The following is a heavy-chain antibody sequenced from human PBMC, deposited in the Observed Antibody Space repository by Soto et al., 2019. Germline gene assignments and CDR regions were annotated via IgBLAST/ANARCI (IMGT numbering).Heavy chain of an antibody. Sequence: SETLSLTCTVSGGSXSSAAYYWSWIRQHPGKGLEWIGYVSHSGSTYYNPSLKSRVIISVDTSKNQFSLSLTSVTAADTAVYYCASRSITMVRGVGTNRTEPSDYWGQGTLVTVSS. CDR1: GGSXSSAAYY. CDR3: ASRSITMVRGVGTNRTEPSDY. D-gene: IGHD3-10*01. V-gene: IGHV4-31*03. J-gene: IGHJ4*02. CDR2: VSHSGST.